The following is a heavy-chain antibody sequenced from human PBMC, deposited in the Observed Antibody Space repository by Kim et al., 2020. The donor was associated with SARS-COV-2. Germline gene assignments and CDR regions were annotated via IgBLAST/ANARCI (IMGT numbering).Heavy chain of an antibody. CDR3: AKARGSREPVYHFDY. J-gene: IGHJ4*02. D-gene: IGHD1-26*01. V-gene: IGHV3-23*01. Sequence: AESVKGRFTISRDTSKNTVFLQMASLRVEDTAVYFCAKARGSREPVYHFDYWGQGTRVTVSS.